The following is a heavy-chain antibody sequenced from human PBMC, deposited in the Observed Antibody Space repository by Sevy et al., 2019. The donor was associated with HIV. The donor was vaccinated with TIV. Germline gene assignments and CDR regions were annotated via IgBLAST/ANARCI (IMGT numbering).Heavy chain of an antibody. J-gene: IGHJ4*02. CDR1: GFTVTSYG. Sequence: GGSLRLSCAASGFTVTSYGMTWVRQAPGKGLEWVSSFSGSGSSAYYADSVKGRFTISRDISKNTLYLQMNSLRVEDTAVYFCARLFSCGGDCYYLDYWGQGAPVTVSS. CDR2: FSGSGSSA. D-gene: IGHD2-21*02. CDR3: ARLFSCGGDCYYLDY. V-gene: IGHV3-23*01.